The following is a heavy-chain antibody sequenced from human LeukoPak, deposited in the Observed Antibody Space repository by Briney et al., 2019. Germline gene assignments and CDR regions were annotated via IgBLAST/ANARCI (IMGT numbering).Heavy chain of an antibody. CDR2: ISAYNRKT. V-gene: IGHV1-18*01. CDR1: GYIFTTTY. CDR3: ARVVDFWGDRNWFDT. Sequence: GASVKPACKASGYIFTTTYITWVRQAPGQGLELMGCISAYNRKTRYEQKFQGRVTMTTDTPTSTAYKELRSLRSDDTAMYYCARVVDFWGDRNWFDTWGQGTLVTVSS. D-gene: IGHD3-3*01. J-gene: IGHJ5*02.